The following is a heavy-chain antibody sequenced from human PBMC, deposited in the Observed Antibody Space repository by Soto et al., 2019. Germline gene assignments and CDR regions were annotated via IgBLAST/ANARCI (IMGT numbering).Heavy chain of an antibody. CDR2: ISSSSSTI. Sequence: GGSLIVSCAASGFTISRYIMNWVCQTTGKGLEWVSYISSSSSTIYYADSVKGRFTISRDNAKNSLYLQMNSLRDEDTAVYYCARPEYSSSSYGMDVWGQGTTVTVSS. D-gene: IGHD6-6*01. CDR1: GFTISRYI. CDR3: ARPEYSSSSYGMDV. V-gene: IGHV3-48*02. J-gene: IGHJ6*02.